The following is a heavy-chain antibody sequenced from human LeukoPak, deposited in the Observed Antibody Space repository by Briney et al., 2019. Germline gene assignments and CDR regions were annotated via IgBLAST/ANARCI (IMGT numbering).Heavy chain of an antibody. D-gene: IGHD6-19*01. V-gene: IGHV3-64D*06. CDR3: VKSPGSGWPV. Sequence: GGSLSLSCAASGFTFSSFAMHWVRQAPGKGLEYLSAIYSDGSRTYYADSVKGRFTISRDNSKNMLYFGMSSLRVEDTAVYYCVKSPGSGWPVWGQGTLLTVSS. CDR2: IYSDGSRT. CDR1: GFTFSSFA. J-gene: IGHJ4*02.